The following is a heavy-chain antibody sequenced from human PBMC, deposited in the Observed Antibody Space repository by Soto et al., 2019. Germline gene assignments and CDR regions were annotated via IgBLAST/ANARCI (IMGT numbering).Heavy chain of an antibody. CDR3: ARERVYCSGDSCYSSPPQH. J-gene: IGHJ1*01. CDR1: GGSFSNYF. D-gene: IGHD2-15*01. Sequence: SETLSLTCAVYGGSFSNYFWSWIRQPPGKGLEWIGEINHSGFTSYSPSLKSRVTISIDASKNQFSLKLSSVTAADTAVYYCARERVYCSGDSCYSSPPQHWGQGTLVTVSS. CDR2: INHSGFT. V-gene: IGHV4-34*01.